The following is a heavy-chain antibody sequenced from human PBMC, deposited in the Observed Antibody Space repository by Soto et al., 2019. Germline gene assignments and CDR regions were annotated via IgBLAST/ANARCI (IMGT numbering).Heavy chain of an antibody. Sequence: ASVKVSCKASGYTFTSYGISWVRQAPGQGLEWMGWISAYNGNTNYAQKLQGRVTMTTDTSTSTAYMELRSLRSDDTAVYYCARGRYCSSTSCPGRGWFDPWAREPWSPSPQ. CDR1: GYTFTSYG. J-gene: IGHJ5*02. CDR3: ARGRYCSSTSCPGRGWFDP. CDR2: ISAYNGNT. V-gene: IGHV1-18*04. D-gene: IGHD2-2*01.